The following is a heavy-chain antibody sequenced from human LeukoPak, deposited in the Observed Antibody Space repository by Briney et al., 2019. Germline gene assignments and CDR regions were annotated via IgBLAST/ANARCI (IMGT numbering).Heavy chain of an antibody. CDR1: GFTFSSYA. CDR3: AKDLMPQPYYFDY. Sequence: GGSLRLSCAASGFTFSSYAMSWVRQAPGKGLEWVSVISGSGGSTYYADSVKGRFTISRDNSKNTLYLQMNSLRAEDTAVYYCAKDLMPQPYYFDYWGQGTLVTVSS. CDR2: ISGSGGST. D-gene: IGHD2-2*01. J-gene: IGHJ4*02. V-gene: IGHV3-23*01.